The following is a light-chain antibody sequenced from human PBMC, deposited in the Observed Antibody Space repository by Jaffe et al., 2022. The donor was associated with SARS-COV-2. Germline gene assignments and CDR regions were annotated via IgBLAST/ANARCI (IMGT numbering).Light chain of an antibody. CDR2: AAS. CDR3: QQSYSTPWT. Sequence: DIQMTQSPSSLSASVGDRVTITCRASQSISSYLNWYQQKPGKAPKLLIYAASSLQSGVPSRFSGSASGTDFTLTISSLQPEDFATYSCQQSYSTPWTFGQGTKVEIK. J-gene: IGKJ1*01. CDR1: QSISSY. V-gene: IGKV1-39*01.